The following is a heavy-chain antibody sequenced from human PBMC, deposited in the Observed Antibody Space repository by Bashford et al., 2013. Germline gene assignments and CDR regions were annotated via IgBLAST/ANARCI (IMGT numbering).Heavy chain of an antibody. J-gene: IGHJ5*02. D-gene: IGHD6-13*01. V-gene: IGHV3-33*01. Sequence: VRQAPGKGLQWVAIIWYDGSNKYYADSVKGRFTISRDNSKNMVYLQMNSLRDEDTAVYHCARDFGTEAPGFPTRLGYFRTPWGQGTLVTVSS. CDR2: IWYDGSNK. CDR3: ARDFGTEAPGFPTRLGYFRTP.